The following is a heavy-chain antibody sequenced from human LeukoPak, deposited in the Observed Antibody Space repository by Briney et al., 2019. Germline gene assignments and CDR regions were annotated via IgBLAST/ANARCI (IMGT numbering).Heavy chain of an antibody. V-gene: IGHV3-7*03. J-gene: IGHJ4*02. CDR1: GFTFTTYW. CDR2: IKQDGSEK. D-gene: IGHD3-10*01. Sequence: GGSLRLSCAASGFTFTTYWMTWVRQAPGKGLEWVANIKQDGSEKYYVDSVKGRFTISRDNAKNSLYLQMYSLRAEDTAVYYCAREIWFGELFPYYFDYWGQGTLVTVSS. CDR3: AREIWFGELFPYYFDY.